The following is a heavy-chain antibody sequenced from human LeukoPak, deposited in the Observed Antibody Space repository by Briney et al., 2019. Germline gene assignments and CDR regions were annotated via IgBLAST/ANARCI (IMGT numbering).Heavy chain of an antibody. J-gene: IGHJ4*02. D-gene: IGHD2-21*01. CDR1: GFSFSSNA. V-gene: IGHV3-64D*06. CDR3: VKDLSGDYSFEY. CDR2: INTNGDAT. Sequence: GGSLRLSCAASGFSFSSNAMHWVRQAPGKGLEFVSGINTNGDATYYADSVKGRFTISRDNSKNTLYLQMSSLRAEDTAIYYCVKDLSGDYSFEYWGQGTLVTASS.